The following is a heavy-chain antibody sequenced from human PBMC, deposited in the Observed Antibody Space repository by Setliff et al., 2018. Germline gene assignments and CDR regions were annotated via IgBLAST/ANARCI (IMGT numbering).Heavy chain of an antibody. D-gene: IGHD3-3*01. CDR2: INHSGST. CDR1: GGSFGGYY. Sequence: SETLSLTCAVYGGSFGGYYWRWIRQPPGKGLEWIGEINHSGSTNYNPSLKSRVTISVDTSKNQFSLKLSSVTAADTAVYYCARVPNFWSGYLDYWGQGTLVTVSS. V-gene: IGHV4-34*01. CDR3: ARVPNFWSGYLDY. J-gene: IGHJ4*02.